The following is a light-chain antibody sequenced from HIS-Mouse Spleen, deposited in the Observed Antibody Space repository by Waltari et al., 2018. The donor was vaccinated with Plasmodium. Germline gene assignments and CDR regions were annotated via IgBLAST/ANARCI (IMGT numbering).Light chain of an antibody. CDR1: SSDVGSYNL. CDR3: CSYAGSSTFV. V-gene: IGLV2-23*03. J-gene: IGLJ3*02. Sequence: QSALTQPASVSGSPGQSITIPCHGTSSDVGSYNLVPWYPQHPGKAPKLLIYEGSQRPSGVSNRFSGSTSGNTASLTISGLQAEDEADYYCCSYAGSSTFVFGGGTKLTVL. CDR2: EGS.